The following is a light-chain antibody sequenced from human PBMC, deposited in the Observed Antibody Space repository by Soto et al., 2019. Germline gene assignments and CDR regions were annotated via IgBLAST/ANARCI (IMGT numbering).Light chain of an antibody. V-gene: IGKV3-20*01. CDR3: QQYGSSPLT. Sequence: EIVLTQSPGTLSLYPGERATLSCRAGQSVSSSYLAWYQQKPGQAPRLLIYGASSRATGIPDRFSGRGSGTDFTLTISRLEPEDFAVYYCQQYGSSPLTFGQGTRLEIK. J-gene: IGKJ5*01. CDR1: QSVSSSY. CDR2: GAS.